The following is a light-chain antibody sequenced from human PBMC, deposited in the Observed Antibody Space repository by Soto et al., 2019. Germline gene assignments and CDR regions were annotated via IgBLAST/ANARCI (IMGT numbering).Light chain of an antibody. J-gene: IGLJ2*01. CDR1: SSDVGGYNY. Sequence: QSVPTQPPSASGSPGQSATISCTGTSSDVGGYNYVSWYQQYPGKAPKLMIYEVSKRPSGVPGRFSGSKSGNTASLTVSGLQAEDEADYYCSSYAGSSTWVFGGGTKLTAL. CDR2: EVS. V-gene: IGLV2-8*01. CDR3: SSYAGSSTWV.